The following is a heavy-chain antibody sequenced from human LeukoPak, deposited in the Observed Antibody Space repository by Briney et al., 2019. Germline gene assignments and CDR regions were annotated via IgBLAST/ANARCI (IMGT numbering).Heavy chain of an antibody. CDR1: VYSITSGYF. V-gene: IGHV4-4*07. CDR2: ISGSGTI. CDR3: ARDSGTTGEVKFDP. D-gene: IGHD3-10*01. J-gene: IGHJ5*02. Sequence: SETLSLTCTVSVYSITSGYFWSWIRQPAGKGLEWIGRISGSGTITYNPALQSRLTISIDTSKNQFSLKLMSVTAADTAVYYCARDSGTTGEVKFDPWGQGTLVTVSS.